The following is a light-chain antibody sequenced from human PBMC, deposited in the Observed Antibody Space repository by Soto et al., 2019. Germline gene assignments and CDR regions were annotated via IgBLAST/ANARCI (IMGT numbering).Light chain of an antibody. Sequence: QSALTQPPSASGSPGQSVTISCTGTSSDVGGYHYVSWYQQHPGKAPKLMIYEVSKRPSGVPDRFSGSKSGNTASLTVSGLQAEDEADYYCQSADSSGVYVFGTGTKLTVL. J-gene: IGLJ1*01. CDR2: EVS. CDR1: SSDVGGYHY. CDR3: QSADSSGVYV. V-gene: IGLV2-8*01.